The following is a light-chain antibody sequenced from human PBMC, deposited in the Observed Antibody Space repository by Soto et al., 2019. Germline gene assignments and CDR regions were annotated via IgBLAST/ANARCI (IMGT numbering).Light chain of an antibody. J-gene: IGKJ2*01. V-gene: IGKV1-5*01. CDR1: QSISSW. CDR2: DAS. Sequence: DIQMTQSPSTLSASVGDRVTITCRASQSISSWLAWYQQKPGKAPKLLIYDASSLESGVPSRFSGSGSGTDFTLTITSLQPEDFATYYCQESHGAPPYTFGQGNKVDIK. CDR3: QESHGAPPYT.